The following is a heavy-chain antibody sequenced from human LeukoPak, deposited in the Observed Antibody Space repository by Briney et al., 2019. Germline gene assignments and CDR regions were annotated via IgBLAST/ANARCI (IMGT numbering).Heavy chain of an antibody. CDR1: GGSISSSSYY. D-gene: IGHD3-22*01. CDR3: AADYYDSSGQPY. Sequence: LETLSLTCTVSGGSISSSSYYWGWIRQPPGKGLEWIGSIYYSGSTYYNPSLKSRVTISVDTPKNQFSLKLSSVTAADTAVYYCAADYYDSSGQPYWGQGTLVTVSS. V-gene: IGHV4-39*01. CDR2: IYYSGST. J-gene: IGHJ4*02.